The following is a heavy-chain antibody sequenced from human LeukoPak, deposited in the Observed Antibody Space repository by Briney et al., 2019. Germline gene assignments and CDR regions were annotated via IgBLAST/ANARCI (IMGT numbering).Heavy chain of an antibody. D-gene: IGHD6-6*01. CDR3: ARIGVDSDSSSEYFQH. J-gene: IGHJ1*01. Sequence: PSETLSLTCTVSGGSISSYYWNWIRQPPGKGLEWIGYSHYSGATNYNPSLKSRVTISVDTSKSQFSLRLTSVTAADTAVYYCARIGVDSDSSSEYFQHWGQGTQVTVSS. CDR2: SHYSGAT. V-gene: IGHV4-59*01. CDR1: GGSISSYY.